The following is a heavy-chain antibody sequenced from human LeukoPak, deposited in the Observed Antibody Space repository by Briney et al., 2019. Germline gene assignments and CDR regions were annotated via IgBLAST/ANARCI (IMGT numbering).Heavy chain of an antibody. Sequence: GSLSLSCAASGFTFSNYWMSWVRQAPGKGLEWVANIKEDGSEKYYVDSVKGRFTISRDNARNSLYLQMNSLRAEDTAVYYRASGRQLGYWGQGTLVTVSS. D-gene: IGHD6-13*01. CDR2: IKEDGSEK. J-gene: IGHJ4*02. CDR3: ASGRQLGY. CDR1: GFTFSNYW. V-gene: IGHV3-7*01.